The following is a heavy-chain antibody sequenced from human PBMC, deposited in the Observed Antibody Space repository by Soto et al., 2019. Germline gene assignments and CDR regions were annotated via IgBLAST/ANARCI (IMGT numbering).Heavy chain of an antibody. J-gene: IGHJ1*01. V-gene: IGHV3-21*01. CDR3: ARVNGTGLAFHH. D-gene: IGHD1-20*01. CDR2: INSGSRYI. CDR1: GFTFSSYS. Sequence: EVQLVETGGGLVKPGGSLRLSCAASGFTFSSYSMNWVRQAPGKGLQWVSYINSGSRYIYYADSVKGRFTISRDNAKNSLYLHMNSMRVEDTAVYYCARVNGTGLAFHHWGQGTLVTVSS.